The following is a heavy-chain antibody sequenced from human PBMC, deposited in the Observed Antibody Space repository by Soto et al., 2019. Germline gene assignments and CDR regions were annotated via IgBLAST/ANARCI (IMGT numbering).Heavy chain of an antibody. CDR2: IIPIFGTA. Sequence: QVQLVQSGAEVKKPGSSVKVSCKASGGTFSSYAISWVRQAPGQGLEWMGGIIPIFGTANYAQKFQGRVTITADESTSTADMELSSLRSEDTTVYYCARPPQAGSSSGWYAYWGQGTLVTVSS. D-gene: IGHD6-19*01. CDR3: ARPPQAGSSSGWYAY. V-gene: IGHV1-69*01. CDR1: GGTFSSYA. J-gene: IGHJ4*02.